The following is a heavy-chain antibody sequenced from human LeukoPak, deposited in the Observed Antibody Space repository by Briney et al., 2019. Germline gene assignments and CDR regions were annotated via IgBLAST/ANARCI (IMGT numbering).Heavy chain of an antibody. D-gene: IGHD3-10*01. CDR2: IIPIFGTA. J-gene: IGHJ4*02. V-gene: IGHV1-69*01. CDR1: GGTFSSYT. Sequence: SVKVSCKASGGTFSSYTISWVRQAPGQGLEWMGGIIPIFGTANYAQKFQGRVTITADESTSTAYMELSSLRSEDTAVYYCARYYYGSGSYYYFDYWGQGTLVTVSS. CDR3: ARYYYGSGSYYYFDY.